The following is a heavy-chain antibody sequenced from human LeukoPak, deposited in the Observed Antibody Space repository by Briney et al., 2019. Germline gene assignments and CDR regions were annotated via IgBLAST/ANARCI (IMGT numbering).Heavy chain of an antibody. V-gene: IGHV3-7*01. D-gene: IGHD3-3*01. CDR1: GFTFSSYW. CDR2: IKQDGSEK. Sequence: PGGSLRLSCAASGFTFSSYWMSWVRQAPGTGLEWVANIKQDGSEKYYVDSVKGRFTISRDNAKNSLYLQMNSLRAEDTAVYYCARETGSIFGPSGMDVWGQGTTVTVSS. J-gene: IGHJ6*02. CDR3: ARETGSIFGPSGMDV.